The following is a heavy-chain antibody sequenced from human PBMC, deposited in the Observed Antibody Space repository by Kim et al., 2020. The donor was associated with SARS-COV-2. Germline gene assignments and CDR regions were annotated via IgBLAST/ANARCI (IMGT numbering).Heavy chain of an antibody. CDR2: IASGGGST. D-gene: IGHD1-26*01. CDR3: AKRGNSGIQGGFDY. Sequence: GGSLRLSCAASGFTFGSYAMSWVRQAPGKGLEWVSAIASGGGSTYYAASVKGRFTISRDNSKNTLSLQMNSLRAEGTAVYYCAKRGNSGIQGGFDYWGQG. J-gene: IGHJ4*02. CDR1: GFTFGSYA. V-gene: IGHV3-23*01.